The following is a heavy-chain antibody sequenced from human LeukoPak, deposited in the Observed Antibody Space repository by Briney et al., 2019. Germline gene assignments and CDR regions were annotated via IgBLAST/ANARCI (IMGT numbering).Heavy chain of an antibody. D-gene: IGHD4-17*01. J-gene: IGHJ1*01. CDR1: GFTFSSYA. Sequence: GGSLRLSCAASGFTFSSYAMSWVRQAPGKGLEWVSVISGSGGSTYYADSVKGRFTISRDTSKNMLYLPMNSLRVEATPVCYCAKRGEHSGDSVPQHWAQAPLVTLSP. CDR3: AKRGEHSGDSVPQH. V-gene: IGHV3-23*01. CDR2: ISGSGGST.